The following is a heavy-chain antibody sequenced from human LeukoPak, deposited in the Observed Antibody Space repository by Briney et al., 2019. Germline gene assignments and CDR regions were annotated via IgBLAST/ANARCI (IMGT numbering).Heavy chain of an antibody. D-gene: IGHD3-9*01. CDR2: IYSGGST. CDR3: AREDYDILTGYYKDRRMDV. V-gene: IGHV3-53*01. J-gene: IGHJ6*02. CDR1: GFTVSSNY. Sequence: GGSLRLSCAASGFTVSSNYMSWVRQAPGKGLEWVSVIYSGGSTYYADSVKGRFTISRDNSKNTLYLQMSSLRAEDTAVYYCAREDYDILTGYYKDRRMDVWGQGTTVTVSS.